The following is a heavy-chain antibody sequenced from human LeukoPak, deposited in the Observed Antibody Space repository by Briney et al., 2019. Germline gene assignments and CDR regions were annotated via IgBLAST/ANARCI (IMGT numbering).Heavy chain of an antibody. CDR3: ATDKGRDGPSMDV. Sequence: ASVKVSCKVSGYTLTELSMHWVRQAPGKGLEWMGGFDPEDGGTIYAQKFQGRVTMTEDTSTDTAYMELSSLRSEDTAVYYCATDKGRDGPSMDVWGQGTTVTVSS. CDR1: GYTLTELS. J-gene: IGHJ6*02. V-gene: IGHV1-24*01. CDR2: FDPEDGGT. D-gene: IGHD5-24*01.